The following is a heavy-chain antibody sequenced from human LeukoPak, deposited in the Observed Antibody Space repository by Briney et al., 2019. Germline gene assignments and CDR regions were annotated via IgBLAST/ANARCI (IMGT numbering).Heavy chain of an antibody. CDR3: ARDPRQMYYYYGMDV. CDR1: GGSFSGYY. V-gene: IGHV4-34*01. CDR2: INHSGST. Sequence: SETLSLTCAVYGGSFSGYYWSWIRQPPVKRLEWIGEINHSGSTNYNPSLKSRVTISVDTSKNQFSLKLSSVTAADTAVYYCARDPRQMYYYYGMDVWGQGTTVTVSS. J-gene: IGHJ6*02.